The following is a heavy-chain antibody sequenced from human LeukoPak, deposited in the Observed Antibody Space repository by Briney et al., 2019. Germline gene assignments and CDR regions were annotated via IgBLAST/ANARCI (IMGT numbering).Heavy chain of an antibody. J-gene: IGHJ6*03. CDR1: GFTFSSYA. V-gene: IGHV3-30*02. CDR3: AREPAEVYWELLPLVYYYYMDV. Sequence: PGGSLRLSCAASGFTFSSYAMHWVRQAPGKRLEWVAFIGYDGTNKYYADSVKGRFTISRDNSKNTLYLQMNSLRAEDTAVYYCAREPAEVYWELLPLVYYYYMDVWGKGTTVTVSS. CDR2: IGYDGTNK. D-gene: IGHD1-26*01.